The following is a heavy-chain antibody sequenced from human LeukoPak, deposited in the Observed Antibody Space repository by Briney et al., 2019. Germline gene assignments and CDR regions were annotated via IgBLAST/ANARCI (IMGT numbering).Heavy chain of an antibody. J-gene: IGHJ4*02. D-gene: IGHD6-13*01. CDR1: GFTFSDFG. Sequence: GSLRLSCAASGFTFSDFGMNWVRQAPGKGLEWVSYISSSSTTISYAGSVRGRFTVSRDNAKNSLYMQMNSLRADDTAIYYCASQYSSTWNRDYWGQGTLVTVSS. CDR3: ASQYSSTWNRDY. CDR2: ISSSSTTI. V-gene: IGHV3-48*01.